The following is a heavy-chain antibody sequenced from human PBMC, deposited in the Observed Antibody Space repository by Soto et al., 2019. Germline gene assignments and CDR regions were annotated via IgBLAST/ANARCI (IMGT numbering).Heavy chain of an antibody. D-gene: IGHD2-2*01. CDR1: NGSISNFY. CDR3: ARAPRDAIPDC. Sequence: SETLSLTCIVSNGSISNFYWTWIRQPPGKGLEWIGFVSYSGSTNYNPSLKSRVTISLHTSKNQFSLKLTSVTAADTAVYYCARAPRDAIPDCWGQGTLVTGS. V-gene: IGHV4-59*01. CDR2: VSYSGST. J-gene: IGHJ4*02.